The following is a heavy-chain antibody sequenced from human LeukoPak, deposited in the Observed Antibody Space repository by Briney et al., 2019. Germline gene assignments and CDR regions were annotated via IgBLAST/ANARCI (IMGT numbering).Heavy chain of an antibody. V-gene: IGHV3-66*01. Sequence: GGSLRLSCTASGFTFGDYAMSWFRQAPGKGLEWVSVIYSGGSTYYADSVKGRFTISRDNSKNTLYLQMNSLRAEDTAVYYCARGRVRGALDYWGQGTLVTVSS. J-gene: IGHJ4*02. D-gene: IGHD3-10*01. CDR1: GFTFGDYA. CDR3: ARGRVRGALDY. CDR2: IYSGGST.